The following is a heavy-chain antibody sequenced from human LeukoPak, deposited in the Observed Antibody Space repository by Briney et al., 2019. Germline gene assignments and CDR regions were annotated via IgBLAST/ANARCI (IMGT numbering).Heavy chain of an antibody. V-gene: IGHV4-59*01. J-gene: IGHJ4*02. Sequence: SETLSLTCTVSGGSISSYYWSWIRQPPGKGLEWIGYIYYSGSTNCNPSLKSRVTISVDTSKNQFSLKLSSVTAADTAVYYCASTPYYYDSSGSSQIYYFDYWGQGTLVTVSS. D-gene: IGHD3-22*01. CDR1: GGSISSYY. CDR2: IYYSGST. CDR3: ASTPYYYDSSGSSQIYYFDY.